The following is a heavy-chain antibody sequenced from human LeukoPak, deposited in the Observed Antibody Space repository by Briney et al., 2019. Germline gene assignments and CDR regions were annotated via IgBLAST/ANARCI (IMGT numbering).Heavy chain of an antibody. V-gene: IGHV4-34*01. J-gene: IGHJ6*03. D-gene: IGHD2-21*02. Sequence: SETLSLTCAVYGGSFSGYYWSWIRQPPGKGLEWIGEINHSGSTNYNPSLKSRVTISVDTSKNQFSLKLSSVTAADTAVYYCARWVTYYHYMDVWGKGTTVTVSS. CDR2: INHSGST. CDR3: ARWVTYYHYMDV. CDR1: GGSFSGYY.